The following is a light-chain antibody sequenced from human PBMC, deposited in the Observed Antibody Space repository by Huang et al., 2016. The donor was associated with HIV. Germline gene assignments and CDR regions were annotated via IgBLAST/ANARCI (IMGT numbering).Light chain of an antibody. V-gene: IGKV1-5*03. CDR2: KAS. CDR3: QQYNSYSGT. CDR1: QSISSW. Sequence: DIQMTQSPSTLSASVGDRVTITCRASQSISSWLAWYQQKPVKAPKLLIYKASSLESGVPSRFSGSGSGTEFTLTISSLQADDFATYYCQQYNSYSGTFGQGTKVEIK. J-gene: IGKJ1*01.